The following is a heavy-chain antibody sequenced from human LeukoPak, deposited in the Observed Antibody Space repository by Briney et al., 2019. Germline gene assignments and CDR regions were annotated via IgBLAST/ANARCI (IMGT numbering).Heavy chain of an antibody. CDR2: TNAGNGDT. Sequence: ASVKVSCKASGYTFTSYAMHWVRRAPGQRLEWMGWTNAGNGDTKYSQKFQGRVTMTRNTSISTAYMELSSLRSEDTAVYYCARGHSSGWLYYYYGMDVWGQGTTVTVSS. CDR1: GYTFTSYA. D-gene: IGHD6-19*01. CDR3: ARGHSSGWLYYYYGMDV. V-gene: IGHV1-3*01. J-gene: IGHJ6*02.